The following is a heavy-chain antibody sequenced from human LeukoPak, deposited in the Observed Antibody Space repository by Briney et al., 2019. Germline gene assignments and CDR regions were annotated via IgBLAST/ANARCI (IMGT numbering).Heavy chain of an antibody. V-gene: IGHV3-21*01. CDR1: GVTFINYT. CDR3: VGLIIPDY. D-gene: IGHD2-2*02. CDR2: ISSSSTKI. J-gene: IGHJ4*02. Sequence: GGSLRLSCVGSGVTFINYTMNWVRQAPGKGLEWISSISSSSTKIYYADSVKGRFTTARGNSKNTLYLQMNSLRAEDTAVYYCVGLIIPDYWGQGTLVTVSS.